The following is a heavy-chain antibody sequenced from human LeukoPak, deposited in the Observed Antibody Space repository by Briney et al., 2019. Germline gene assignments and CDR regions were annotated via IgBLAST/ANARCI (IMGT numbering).Heavy chain of an antibody. D-gene: IGHD3-3*01. J-gene: IGHJ4*02. Sequence: GESLKISCKTSGYRFTNYWIGWVRQMPGKGLELVGIMYPADSDTRYSPSFKGQVTFSADKSISTAYLQWSSLKASDTAMYYCARLPFLEWLPLDHWGQGTQVTVSS. CDR2: MYPADSDT. CDR1: GYRFTNYW. V-gene: IGHV5-51*01. CDR3: ARLPFLEWLPLDH.